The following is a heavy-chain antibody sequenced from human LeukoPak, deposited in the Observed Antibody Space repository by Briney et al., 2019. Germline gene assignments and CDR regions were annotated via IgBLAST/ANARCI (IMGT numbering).Heavy chain of an antibody. D-gene: IGHD5-18*01. J-gene: IGHJ3*02. V-gene: IGHV4-4*07. Sequence: PSETLSLTCTVSGGSISSYYWSWIRQPAGKGLEWIGRIYTSGSTNYNPSLKSRVTMSVDTSKNQFSLKLSSVTAADTAVYYCARGRRIQLWSRPYDAFDIWGQGTMVTVSS. CDR1: GGSISSYY. CDR2: IYTSGST. CDR3: ARGRRIQLWSRPYDAFDI.